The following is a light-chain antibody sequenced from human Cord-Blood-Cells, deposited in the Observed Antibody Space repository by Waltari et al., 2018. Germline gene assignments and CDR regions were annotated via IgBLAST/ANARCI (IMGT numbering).Light chain of an antibody. Sequence: DIVMTQTPLSVSVTPGQPSSIFCKYSESLLHSDGKTYLYWYLQNPGQPPQLLIYEVSNRCSGVPDRFSGSGSWTEVTLKISRVEAEDVGVYYCMQSIQLPLTFGGGTKVEIK. CDR1: ESLLHSDGKTY. CDR3: MQSIQLPLT. V-gene: IGKV2D-29*01. J-gene: IGKJ4*01. CDR2: EVS.